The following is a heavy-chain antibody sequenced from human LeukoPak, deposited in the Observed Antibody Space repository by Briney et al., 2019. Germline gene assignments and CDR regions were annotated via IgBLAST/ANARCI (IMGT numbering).Heavy chain of an antibody. J-gene: IGHJ3*02. CDR2: ISASGDTT. CDR1: GFTFSHYA. D-gene: IGHD5-12*01. CDR3: PKDRGFHYAFDI. Sequence: GGSLRLSCAASGFTFSHYAMSWVRQAPGKGLEWVSGISASGDTTNYADSVKGRVTNSRDNSRNTLYLQLNSLRAEDPAVYYCPKDRGFHYAFDIWGQGTMVTVSS. V-gene: IGHV3-23*01.